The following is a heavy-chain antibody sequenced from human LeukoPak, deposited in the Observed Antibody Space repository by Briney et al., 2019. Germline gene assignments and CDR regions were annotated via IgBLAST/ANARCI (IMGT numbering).Heavy chain of an antibody. CDR1: GITLSTYS. CDR3: ARFEPLYDYVSYFDY. CDR2: IKQDGSEK. Sequence: GGSLRLSCAASGITLSTYSMNWVRQAPGKGLEWVANIKQDGSEKYYVDSVKGRFTISRDNAKNSLYLQMNSLRAEDTAVYYCARFEPLYDYVSYFDYWGQGTLVTVSS. J-gene: IGHJ4*02. D-gene: IGHD5/OR15-5a*01. V-gene: IGHV3-7*01.